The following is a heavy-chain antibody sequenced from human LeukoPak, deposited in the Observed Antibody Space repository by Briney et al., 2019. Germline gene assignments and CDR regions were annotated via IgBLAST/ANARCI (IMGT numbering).Heavy chain of an antibody. CDR2: IYSGGST. J-gene: IGHJ3*02. Sequence: PGGSLRLSCAASGFTVSSNYMSWVRQAPGKGLEWVSVIYSGGSTYYADSVKGRFTISRDNSKNTLYLQMNSLRAEDTAVYYCARENHYYDSSGYRTDAFDIWGQGTMVTVSS. D-gene: IGHD3-22*01. CDR1: GFTVSSNY. CDR3: ARENHYYDSSGYRTDAFDI. V-gene: IGHV3-53*01.